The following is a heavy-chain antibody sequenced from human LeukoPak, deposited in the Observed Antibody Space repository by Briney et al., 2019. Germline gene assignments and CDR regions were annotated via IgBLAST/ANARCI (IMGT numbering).Heavy chain of an antibody. D-gene: IGHD3-10*01. Sequence: GASVKVSCKASGGTFSSYAISWVRQAPGQGLEWMGGIIPIFGTANYAQKFQGRVTITADESTSTAYMELSSLRSEDTAVYYCAREGSGSYYTPNLDYWGQGTLVTVSS. CDR3: AREGSGSYYTPNLDY. J-gene: IGHJ4*02. CDR2: IIPIFGTA. V-gene: IGHV1-69*13. CDR1: GGTFSSYA.